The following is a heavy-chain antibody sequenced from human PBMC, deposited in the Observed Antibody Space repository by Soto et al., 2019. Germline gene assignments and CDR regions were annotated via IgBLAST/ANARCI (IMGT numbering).Heavy chain of an antibody. J-gene: IGHJ4*02. V-gene: IGHV4-39*01. CDR2: IYYNWNT. CDR1: GGSISSSPYY. Sequence: QLQLQESGPGLVKPSETLSLTCTVSGGSISSSPYYWAWIRQPPGKGLQWIGNIYYNWNTFYNPSLRSRVTISLNTSKSQFSLGLRSVTASDTAVYYCARHGPLTNNWNQLNCWGQGTLVTVSS. CDR3: ARHGPLTNNWNQLNC. D-gene: IGHD1-1*01.